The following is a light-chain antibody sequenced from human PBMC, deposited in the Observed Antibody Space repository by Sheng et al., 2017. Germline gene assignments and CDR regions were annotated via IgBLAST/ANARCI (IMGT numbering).Light chain of an antibody. J-gene: IGKJ1*01. Sequence: DIVMTQSPDSLAVSLGERATINCKSSQGILYSSTNRNYLAWYQHKPGQPPKLLIHWASTRESGVPDRFSGSGSGTDFTLTISSLQAEDVAVYYCQQYYSAPWTFGQGTKVEIK. CDR3: QQYYSAPWT. CDR1: QGILYSSTNRNY. V-gene: IGKV4-1*01. CDR2: WAS.